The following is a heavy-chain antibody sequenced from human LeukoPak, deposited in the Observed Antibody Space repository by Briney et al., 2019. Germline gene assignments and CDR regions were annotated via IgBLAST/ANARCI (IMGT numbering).Heavy chain of an antibody. CDR2: INSDGSSI. CDR3: ARTEGTVAYDS. CDR1: GFTFSNYW. D-gene: IGHD4-23*01. Sequence: PGGSLRLSCAASGFTFSNYWKQWVRQAPGKGLVWVSRINSDGSSITYADSVKGRFTISRDNAKNTLYLQVNSLRAEDTAVYYCARTEGTVAYDSWGQGTLVTVSS. V-gene: IGHV3-74*01. J-gene: IGHJ5*01.